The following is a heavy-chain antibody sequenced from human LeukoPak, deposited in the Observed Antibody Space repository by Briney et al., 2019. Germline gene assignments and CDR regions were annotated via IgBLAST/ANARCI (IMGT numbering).Heavy chain of an antibody. J-gene: IGHJ4*02. CDR1: GFTFRSNG. Sequence: PGRSLRLSCAASGFTFRSNGMHWVRQAPGKGLEWVAVIWYDGSNKYYADSVKGRFTISRDNSKDTLYLQMDSLRVEDTAVCYCARWGDNRGVDYWGQGTLVTVSS. CDR3: ARWGDNRGVDY. V-gene: IGHV3-33*01. CDR2: IWYDGSNK. D-gene: IGHD1-1*01.